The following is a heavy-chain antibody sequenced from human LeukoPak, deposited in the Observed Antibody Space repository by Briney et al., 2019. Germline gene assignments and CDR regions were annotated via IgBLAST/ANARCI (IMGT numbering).Heavy chain of an antibody. V-gene: IGHV3-15*07. CDR1: GFSFSNAW. CDR3: ATDSYDST. J-gene: IGHJ5*02. Sequence: GGSLRLSCATSGFSFSNAWMNWVRQAPGKGLEWVGRIRSNSDGGTIDYAASVKDRFTLSRDDSKNTLYLQLNSLQTADTAVYYCATDSYDSTWGQGTLVTVSS. D-gene: IGHD3-22*01. CDR2: IRSNSDGGTI.